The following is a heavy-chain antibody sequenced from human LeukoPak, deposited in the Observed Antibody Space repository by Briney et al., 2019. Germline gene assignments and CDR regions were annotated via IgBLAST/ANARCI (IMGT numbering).Heavy chain of an antibody. D-gene: IGHD2-15*01. J-gene: IGHJ4*02. V-gene: IGHV3-48*03. CDR2: ISSSGSTI. CDR3: AREGVYCSGDICYPRDYFDS. Sequence: PGGSLRLSCAASGFTFSRYEMNWVRQAPGKGLEWVSYISSSGSTIYYADSVKGRLTISRDDAKNSLYLQMNSLRVEDTAVYYCAREGVYCSGDICYPRDYFDSWGQGTLVTVSS. CDR1: GFTFSRYE.